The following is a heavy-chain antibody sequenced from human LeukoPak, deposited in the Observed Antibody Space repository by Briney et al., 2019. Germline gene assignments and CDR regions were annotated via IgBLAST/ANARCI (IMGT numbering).Heavy chain of an antibody. CDR3: ARENCSGGSCSFDY. CDR1: GGSISSSNW. Sequence: SETLSLTCAVSGGSISSSNWWSWVRQPPGKGLEWIGEIYHSGSTYYNPSLKSRVTISVDRSKNQFSLKLSSVTAADTAVYYCARENCSGGSCSFDYWGQGTLVTVSS. J-gene: IGHJ4*02. V-gene: IGHV4-4*02. D-gene: IGHD2-15*01. CDR2: IYHSGST.